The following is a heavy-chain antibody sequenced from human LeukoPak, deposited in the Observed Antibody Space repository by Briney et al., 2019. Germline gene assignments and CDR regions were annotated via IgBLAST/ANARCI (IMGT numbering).Heavy chain of an antibody. CDR3: ARGPVYYYYMDV. V-gene: IGHV3-74*01. Sequence: GGSLRLSCEASGFTFSIYWMHWVRQVPGQGLVLVSQINSDETSSTYADSVKGRFTISRDNAKNTLYLQMNSLRAEDTAVYYCARGPVYYYYMDVWGKGTTVTVSS. J-gene: IGHJ6*03. CDR2: INSDETSS. CDR1: GFTFSIYW.